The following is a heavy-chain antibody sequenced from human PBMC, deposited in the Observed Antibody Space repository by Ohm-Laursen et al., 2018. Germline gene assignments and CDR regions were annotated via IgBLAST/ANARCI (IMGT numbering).Heavy chain of an antibody. CDR3: ARDSPWGGYISHFDY. D-gene: IGHD5-12*01. CDR2: IYYSGST. Sequence: TLSLTCTVSGGSISSYYWSWIRQPPGKGLEWIGYIYYSGSTNYNPSLKSRVTISVDTSKNQFSLKLSSVTAADTAVYYCARDSPWGGYISHFDYWGQGTLVTVSS. J-gene: IGHJ4*02. CDR1: GGSISSYY. V-gene: IGHV4-59*12.